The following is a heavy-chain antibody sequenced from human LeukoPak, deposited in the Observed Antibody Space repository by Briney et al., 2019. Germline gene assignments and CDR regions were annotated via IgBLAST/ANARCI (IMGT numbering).Heavy chain of an antibody. Sequence: PGGSLRLSCAASGFIVSSNYMSWVRQAPGKGLEWVSVIYSDGSTYYADSVKGRFTISRDNSKNTLYLQMNSLRAEDTAVYYCARSMVRGVIPPLYDWGQGTLVTVSS. CDR2: IYSDGST. CDR1: GFIVSSNY. J-gene: IGHJ4*02. V-gene: IGHV3-66*01. CDR3: ARSMVRGVIPPLYD. D-gene: IGHD3-10*01.